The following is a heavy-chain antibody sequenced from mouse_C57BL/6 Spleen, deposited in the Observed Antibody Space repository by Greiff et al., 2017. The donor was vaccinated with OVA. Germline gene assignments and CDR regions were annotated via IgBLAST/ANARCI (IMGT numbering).Heavy chain of an antibody. CDR1: GYTFTSYW. D-gene: IGHD2-5*01. CDR3: ARRNSNYLAWFAY. Sequence: QVQLQQPGAELVKPGASVKLSCKASGYTFTSYWMHWVKQRPGHGLEWIGMIPPNSGSTNYNEKFKSTATLTVDKSSSTAYMQLSNLTSEDSAVYYCARRNSNYLAWFAYWGQGTLVTVSA. J-gene: IGHJ3*01. V-gene: IGHV1-64*01. CDR2: IPPNSGST.